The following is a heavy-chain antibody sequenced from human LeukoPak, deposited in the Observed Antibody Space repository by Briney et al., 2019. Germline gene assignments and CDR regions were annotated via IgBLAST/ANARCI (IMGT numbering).Heavy chain of an antibody. CDR3: AKDVDYGDYVVH. CDR2: ISGSGGST. J-gene: IGHJ4*02. CDR1: GFTFSSYG. Sequence: TGGSLRLSCAASGFTFSSYGMSWVRQAPGKGLEWVSAISGSGGSTYYADSVKGRFTISRDNSKNTLYLQMNSLRAEDTAVYYCAKDVDYGDYVVHWGQGTLVTVSS. D-gene: IGHD4-17*01. V-gene: IGHV3-23*01.